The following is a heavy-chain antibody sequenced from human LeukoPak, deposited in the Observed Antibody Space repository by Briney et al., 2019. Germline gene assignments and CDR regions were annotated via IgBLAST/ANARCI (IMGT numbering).Heavy chain of an antibody. CDR3: AADYYYASSGLHFDY. CDR1: GFTFTSSA. CDR2: IVVGSGNT. Sequence: SVKVACKASGFTFTSSAVQWVRQARRQRLEWIGWIVVGSGNTNYAQKFQERVTITRDMSTSTAYMELSSLRSEDTAVYYCAADYYYASSGLHFDYWGQGTLVTVSS. D-gene: IGHD3-22*01. J-gene: IGHJ4*02. V-gene: IGHV1-58*01.